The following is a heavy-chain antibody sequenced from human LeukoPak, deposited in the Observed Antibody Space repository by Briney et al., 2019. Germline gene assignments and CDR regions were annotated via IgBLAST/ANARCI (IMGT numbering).Heavy chain of an antibody. CDR3: ASRKWLVS. V-gene: IGHV4-39*07. J-gene: IGHJ4*02. D-gene: IGHD6-19*01. CDR2: INHSGST. CDR1: GGSISSGGYY. Sequence: SETLSLTCTVSGGSISSGGYYWSWIRQPPGKGLEWIGEINHSGSTNYNPSLKSRVTISVDTSKNQFSLKLSSVTAADTAVYYCASRKWLVSWGQGTLVTVSS.